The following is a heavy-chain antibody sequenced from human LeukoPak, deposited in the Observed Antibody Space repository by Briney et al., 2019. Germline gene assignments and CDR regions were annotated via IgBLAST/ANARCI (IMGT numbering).Heavy chain of an antibody. D-gene: IGHD6-19*01. Sequence: PSETLSLTCAVYGGSFSGYYWSWIRQPPGKGLEWIGEINHSGSTNYNPSLKSRVTISVDTSKNQFSLKLSSVTAADTAVYYCARSPVAGFGFGFDYWGQGTLVTVSS. V-gene: IGHV4-34*01. CDR2: INHSGST. CDR1: GGSFSGYY. CDR3: ARSPVAGFGFGFDY. J-gene: IGHJ4*02.